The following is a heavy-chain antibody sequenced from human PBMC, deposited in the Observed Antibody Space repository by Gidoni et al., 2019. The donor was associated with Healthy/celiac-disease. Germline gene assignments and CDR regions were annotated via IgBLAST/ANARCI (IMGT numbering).Heavy chain of an antibody. D-gene: IGHD3-22*01. Sequence: EGQLLESGGGWVQPGGSLRLSCAAPGFTFSSYAMRWVRQAPGKGLEWVSAISGSGGSTYYADSVKGRFTISRDNSKNTLYLQMNSLRAEDTAVYYCAKDLLYDSSGNHVGGAFDIWGQGTMVTVSS. V-gene: IGHV3-23*01. J-gene: IGHJ3*02. CDR3: AKDLLYDSSGNHVGGAFDI. CDR1: GFTFSSYA. CDR2: ISGSGGST.